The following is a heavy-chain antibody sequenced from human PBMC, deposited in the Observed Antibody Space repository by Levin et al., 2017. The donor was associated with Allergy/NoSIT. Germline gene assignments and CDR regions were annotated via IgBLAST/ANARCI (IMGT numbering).Heavy chain of an antibody. D-gene: IGHD2-15*01. CDR1: GFTFGTYV. J-gene: IGHJ4*02. CDR3: ASYPDGPYIHIAY. V-gene: IGHV3-23*01. Sequence: GGSLRLSCAASGFTFGTYVMSWVRQAPGKGLEWVSSMSGTTVRTFYANSVKGRFTISRDNSKNTVYLQMNSLRDEDTAIYYCASYPDGPYIHIAYWGQGTLVSVSS. CDR2: MSGTTVRT.